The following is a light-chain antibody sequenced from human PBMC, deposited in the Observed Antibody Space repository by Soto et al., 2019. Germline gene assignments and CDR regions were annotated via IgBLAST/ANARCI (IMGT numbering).Light chain of an antibody. J-gene: IGLJ2*01. CDR3: NSYSGSSDNLV. CDR2: EVT. CDR1: SSAVGGYNY. V-gene: IGLV2-8*01. Sequence: QSALTQPPSASGSPGQSVTISCTGTSSAVGGYNYVSWYQQHPGKVPKLLIYEVTKRPSGVPDRFSGSKSGNTASLTVSGLQAEDEADFYCNSYSGSSDNLVFGGGTKVTVL.